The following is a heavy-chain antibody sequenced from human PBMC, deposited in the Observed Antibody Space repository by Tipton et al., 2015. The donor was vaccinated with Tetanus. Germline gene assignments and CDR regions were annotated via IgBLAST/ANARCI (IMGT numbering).Heavy chain of an antibody. CDR1: GYTFSNYG. CDR2: ISAYNGDT. J-gene: IGHJ4*02. Sequence: QSGAEVKKPGASVKVSCKTSGYTFSNYGVSWVRQAPGRGLEWMGWISAYNGDTNYAQKFQCRVTMTRDTSISTAYMEVSRLRSDDTAIYYCARGMDYDSSGIDDFWGQGTLVTVSS. D-gene: IGHD3-22*01. V-gene: IGHV1-18*01. CDR3: ARGMDYDSSGIDDF.